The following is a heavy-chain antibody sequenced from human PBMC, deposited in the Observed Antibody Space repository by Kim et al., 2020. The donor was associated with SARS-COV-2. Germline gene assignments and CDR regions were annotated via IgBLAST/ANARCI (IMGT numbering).Heavy chain of an antibody. CDR2: INPDGSAK. Sequence: GGSLRLSCEVSGFTSSRNWMSWVRQAPGKGLEWVANINPDGSAKDYVGSVKGRFTISRDTAKNSLYLQMHSLRAEDTAVYYCLRLMRCPWYFDLWGRGT. V-gene: IGHV3-7*03. CDR1: GFTSSRNW. D-gene: IGHD2-8*01. CDR3: LRLMRCPWYFDL. J-gene: IGHJ2*01.